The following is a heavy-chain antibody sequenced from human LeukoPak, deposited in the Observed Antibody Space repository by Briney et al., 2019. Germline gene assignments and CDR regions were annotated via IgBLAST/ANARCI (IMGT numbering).Heavy chain of an antibody. V-gene: IGHV3-11*06. J-gene: IGHJ4*02. CDR1: GFTFSNAW. CDR2: ISGGSSYT. Sequence: PGGSLRLSCAASGFTFSNAWMTWFRQAPGKGLEWVSYISGGSSYTNFADSVKGRFTISRDNAKNSLYLQMNSLRAEDTAVYYCARVSLLDDGGLGDYWGQGTLVTVSS. D-gene: IGHD4-23*01. CDR3: ARVSLLDDGGLGDY.